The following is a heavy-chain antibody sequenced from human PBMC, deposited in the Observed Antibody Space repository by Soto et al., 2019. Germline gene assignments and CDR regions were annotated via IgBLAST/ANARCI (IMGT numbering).Heavy chain of an antibody. V-gene: IGHV3-30*18. CDR3: AKDYIGYSSGWYSYYFDY. J-gene: IGHJ4*02. D-gene: IGHD6-19*01. CDR1: GFTFSSYG. CDR2: ISYDGSNK. Sequence: GGSLRLSCAASGFTFSSYGMHWVRQAPSKGLEWVAVISYDGSNKYYADSVKGRFTISRDNSKNTLYLQMNSLRAEDTAVYYCAKDYIGYSSGWYSYYFDYWGQGTLVTVSS.